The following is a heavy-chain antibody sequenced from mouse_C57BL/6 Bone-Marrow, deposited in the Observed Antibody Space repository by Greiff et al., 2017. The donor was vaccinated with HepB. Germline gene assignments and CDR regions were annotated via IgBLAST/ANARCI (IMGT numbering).Heavy chain of an antibody. D-gene: IGHD4-1*01. CDR2: INPSNGGT. Sequence: QVQLQQPGTELVKPGASVKLSCKASGYTFTSYWMHWVKQRPGQGLEWIGNINPSNGGTNYNEKFKSKATLTVDKSSSTAYMQLSSLTSEDSAVYDCARGGTGTWYCDVWGTGTTVTVSS. V-gene: IGHV1-53*01. CDR3: ARGGTGTWYCDV. CDR1: GYTFTSYW. J-gene: IGHJ1*03.